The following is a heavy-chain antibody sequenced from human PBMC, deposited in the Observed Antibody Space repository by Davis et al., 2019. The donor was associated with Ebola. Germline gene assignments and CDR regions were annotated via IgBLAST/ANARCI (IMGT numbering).Heavy chain of an antibody. CDR2: ISGSGGST. J-gene: IGHJ6*02. V-gene: IGHV3-23*01. Sequence: PGGSLRLSCAASGFTFSSYAMSWVRQAPGKGLEWVSAISGSGGSTYYADSVKGRFTISRDNSKNTLYLQMNSLRAEDTAVYYCAKEMTVAGEGLADYYYYGMDVWGQGTTVTVSS. CDR1: GFTFSSYA. CDR3: AKEMTVAGEGLADYYYYGMDV. D-gene: IGHD6-19*01.